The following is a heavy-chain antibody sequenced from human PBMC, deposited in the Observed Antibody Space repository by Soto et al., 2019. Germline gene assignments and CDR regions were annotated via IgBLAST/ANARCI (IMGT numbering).Heavy chain of an antibody. CDR2: IYYSGST. D-gene: IGHD1-26*01. Sequence: QVQLQESGPGLLKPSQTLSLTCTVSGGSISSGDYYWSWIRQPPGKGLEWIGYIYYSGSTYYNPSLKSRVIISVDTSKNQFSLKLSSVTAADTSVYYCARSDYSGSTTFDYWGQGTLVTVSS. CDR3: ARSDYSGSTTFDY. V-gene: IGHV4-30-4*01. CDR1: GGSISSGDYY. J-gene: IGHJ4*02.